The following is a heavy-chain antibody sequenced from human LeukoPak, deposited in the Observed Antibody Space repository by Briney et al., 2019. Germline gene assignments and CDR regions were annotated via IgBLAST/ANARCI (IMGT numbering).Heavy chain of an antibody. V-gene: IGHV3-48*03. CDR3: VRGPRYYDDSGFHYGVFDI. CDR2: ISSSGNAI. CDR1: GLTVSSYE. D-gene: IGHD3-16*01. J-gene: IGHJ3*02. Sequence: GGSLRLSCGASGLTVSSYEMNWVRQAPGKGLEGISYISSSGNAIFYSDSVKGRFTISRDNAKNSLHLQMNSLTADDTAVYYCVRGPRYYDDSGFHYGVFDIWGQGTLVTVSS.